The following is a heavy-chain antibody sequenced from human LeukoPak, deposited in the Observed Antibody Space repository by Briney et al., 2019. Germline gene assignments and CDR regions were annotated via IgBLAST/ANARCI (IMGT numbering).Heavy chain of an antibody. CDR3: ARHLLGYHDSSNYWFDY. J-gene: IGHJ4*02. CDR2: INEGGGT. V-gene: IGHV4-34*01. D-gene: IGHD3-22*01. Sequence: SETLSLTCGVYGGSFSGYDWSWIRQSPGKGLEWIGEINEGGGTKYNAPLRSRVTISLDVSKSQFSLKLSSVTAADTAVYYCARHLLGYHDSSNYWFDYWGQGTLVTVSS. CDR1: GGSFSGYD.